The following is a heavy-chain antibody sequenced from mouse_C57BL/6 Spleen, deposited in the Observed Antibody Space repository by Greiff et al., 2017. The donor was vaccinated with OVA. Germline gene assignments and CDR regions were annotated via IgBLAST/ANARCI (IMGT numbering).Heavy chain of an antibody. CDR2: INPNNGGT. D-gene: IGHD3-2*02. CDR1: GYTFTDYY. J-gene: IGHJ3*01. CDR3: AREGELRLGFAC. Sequence: VQLQQSGPELVKPGASVKISCKASGYTFTDYYMNWVKQSHGKSLEWIGDINPNNGGTSYNQKFKGKATLTVDKSSSTAYMELRNLTSEDSAVYYCAREGELRLGFACWGQRALVTVSA. V-gene: IGHV1-26*01.